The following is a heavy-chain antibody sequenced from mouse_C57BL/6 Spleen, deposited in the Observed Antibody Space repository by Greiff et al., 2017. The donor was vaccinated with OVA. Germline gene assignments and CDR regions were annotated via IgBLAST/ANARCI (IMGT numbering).Heavy chain of an antibody. D-gene: IGHD1-1*01. Sequence: QVQLQQPGAELVKPGASVKMSCKASGYTFTSYWITWVKQRPGQGLEWIGDIYPGSGSTNYNEKFKSKATLTVDTSSSTAYMQLSSLTSEDSAVYYCARYGSSHYYAMDYWGQGTSVTVSS. V-gene: IGHV1-55*01. CDR2: IYPGSGST. J-gene: IGHJ4*01. CDR3: ARYGSSHYYAMDY. CDR1: GYTFTSYW.